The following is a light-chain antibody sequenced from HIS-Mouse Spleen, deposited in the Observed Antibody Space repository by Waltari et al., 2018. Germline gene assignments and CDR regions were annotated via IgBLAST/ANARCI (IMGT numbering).Light chain of an antibody. CDR3: QSYDSSLSGSV. V-gene: IGLV1-40*01. CDR2: GNS. CDR1: TSNIGAGYD. Sequence: QSVLTQPPSVSGAPGQRVTISRPGSTSNIGAGYDLHWYQQLPGTAPKLLIYGNSNRPSGVPDRFSGSKSGTSASLAITGLQAEDEADYYCQSYDSSLSGSVFGGGTKLTVL. J-gene: IGLJ3*02.